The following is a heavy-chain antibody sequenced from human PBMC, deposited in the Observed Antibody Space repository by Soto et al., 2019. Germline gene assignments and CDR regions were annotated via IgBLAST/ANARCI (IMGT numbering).Heavy chain of an antibody. D-gene: IGHD4-17*01. CDR2: IYNSGRT. V-gene: IGHV4-59*01. CDR3: AFGDSPGTFDY. Sequence: SETLSLTCTVSGGSISSYYWSWIRQPPGKGLEWIGYIYNSGRTNYNPSLKSRVTISVDTSKNQFSLKLTSVTATDTAVYYCAFGDSPGTFDYWGHGTLVTVSS. CDR1: GGSISSYY. J-gene: IGHJ4*01.